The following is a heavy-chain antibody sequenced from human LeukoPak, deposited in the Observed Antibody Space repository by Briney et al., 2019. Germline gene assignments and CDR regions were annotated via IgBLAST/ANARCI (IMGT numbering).Heavy chain of an antibody. V-gene: IGHV3-23*01. CDR3: SAQPEALAGGLRY. CDR2: ISPSGGST. CDR1: GFTFSSHS. D-gene: IGHD6-19*01. J-gene: IGHJ4*02. Sequence: GGSLRLSCAVSGFTFSSHSMTWVRQAPGKGLDWVSTISPSGGSTFYADSVKGRFAVSRDNSRNTLYLQMNTLRAEDTAVYYCSAQPEALAGGLRYWGQGALVTVSS.